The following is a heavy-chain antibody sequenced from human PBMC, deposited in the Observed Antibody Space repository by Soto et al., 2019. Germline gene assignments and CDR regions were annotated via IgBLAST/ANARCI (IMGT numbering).Heavy chain of an antibody. V-gene: IGHV3-30*18. J-gene: IGHJ6*02. CDR2: ISYDGSKK. CDR3: AKAIENYSTGYYKPFYYFGVDV. Sequence: GGSLRLSCAASGFTFSSYGMHWVRQAPGKGLEWVAVISYDGSKKYYGESVKGRFTISSDNSKNTLYLQMNSLRVEDTAVYYCAKAIENYSTGYYKPFYYFGVDVWGQGTTVTVSS. D-gene: IGHD3-22*01. CDR1: GFTFSSYG.